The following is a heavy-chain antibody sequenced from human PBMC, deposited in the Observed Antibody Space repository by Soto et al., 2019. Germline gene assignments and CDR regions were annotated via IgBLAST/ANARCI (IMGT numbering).Heavy chain of an antibody. V-gene: IGHV4-59*08. CDR2: IYYSGST. Sequence: SETLFLTCTVSGGSISSYYWSWIRQPPGKGLEWIGYIYYSGSTNYNPSLKSRVTISVDTSKNQFSLKLSSVTAADTAVYYCARSYYDFWSGSTTRAFDYWGQGTLVTVSS. J-gene: IGHJ4*02. D-gene: IGHD3-3*01. CDR1: GGSISSYY. CDR3: ARSYYDFWSGSTTRAFDY.